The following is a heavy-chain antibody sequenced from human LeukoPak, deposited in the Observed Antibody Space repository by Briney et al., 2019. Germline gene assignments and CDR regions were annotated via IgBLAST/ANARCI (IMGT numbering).Heavy chain of an antibody. CDR1: GYTFINYY. Sequence: ASVKVSCKASGYTFINYYIHWVRQAPGQGFEWVGIINPSGGSTTYAQKFQGRVSMTRDTSTSTVYMELSSLESDDTALYYCARHSLPGTTPFDYWGQGTLVTVSS. D-gene: IGHD1-1*01. V-gene: IGHV1-46*01. J-gene: IGHJ4*02. CDR3: ARHSLPGTTPFDY. CDR2: INPSGGST.